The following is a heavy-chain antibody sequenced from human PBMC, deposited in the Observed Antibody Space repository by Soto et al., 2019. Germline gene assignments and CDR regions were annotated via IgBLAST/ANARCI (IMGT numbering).Heavy chain of an antibody. CDR3: ARGDQELDY. Sequence: SETLSLPGTVSGDSINTYNWTWIRQPPGKGLEWIGYIFSSGSTNYNPSLQSRLTMSVDTSKNLFSLKLNSVTAADTAVYYCARGDQELDYWGQGTLVTVSS. J-gene: IGHJ4*02. CDR1: GDSINTYN. V-gene: IGHV4-59*01. CDR2: IFSSGST. D-gene: IGHD1-26*01.